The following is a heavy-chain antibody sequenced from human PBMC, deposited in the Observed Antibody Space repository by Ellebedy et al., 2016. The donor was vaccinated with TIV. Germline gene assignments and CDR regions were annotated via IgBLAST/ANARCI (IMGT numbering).Heavy chain of an antibody. D-gene: IGHD3-22*01. CDR2: ISSDGSNT. CDR1: GFTFSSFA. CDR3: AKGSSSGFTYDRVGFEY. Sequence: GESLKISCAASGFTFSSFAMHWVRQAPGKGLEWLSVISSDGSNTYHADSVKGRFTITRDISKNTLYLQMNRLRTEDTAVYFCAKGSSSGFTYDRVGFEYWGQGALVTVSS. V-gene: IGHV3-23*01. J-gene: IGHJ4*02.